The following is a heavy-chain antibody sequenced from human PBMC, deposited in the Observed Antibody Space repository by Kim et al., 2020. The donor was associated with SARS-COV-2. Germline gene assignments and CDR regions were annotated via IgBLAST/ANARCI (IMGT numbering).Heavy chain of an antibody. V-gene: IGHV4-59*08. CDR1: GGSITSYY. CDR2: IYYSGST. Sequence: SETLSLTCSVSGGSITSYYWSWIRQPPGKGLEWIGYIYYSGSTNYNPSLKSRVTISVDTSKNQFSLKLSSVTAADTAVYYCARLGNYYYYGMDVWGQGTT. CDR3: ARLGNYYYYGMDV. D-gene: IGHD3-10*01. J-gene: IGHJ6*02.